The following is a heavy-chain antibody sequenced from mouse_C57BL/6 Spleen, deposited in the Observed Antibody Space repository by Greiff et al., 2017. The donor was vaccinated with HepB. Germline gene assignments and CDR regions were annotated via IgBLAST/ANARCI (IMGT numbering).Heavy chain of an antibody. J-gene: IGHJ3*01. CDR1: GFSFNTYA. Sequence: EVQLVESGGGLVQPKGSLKLSCAASGFSFNTYAMNWVRQAPGKGLEWVARIRSKSNNYATYYADSVKDRFTISRDDSESMLYLQMNNLKTEDTAMYYCVRDDYDEGFAYWGQGTLVTVAA. CDR3: VRDDYDEGFAY. CDR2: IRSKSNNYAT. D-gene: IGHD2-4*01. V-gene: IGHV10-1*01.